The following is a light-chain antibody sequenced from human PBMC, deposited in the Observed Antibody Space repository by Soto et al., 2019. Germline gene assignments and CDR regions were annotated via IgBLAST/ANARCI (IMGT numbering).Light chain of an antibody. CDR2: EVS. J-gene: IGLJ1*01. Sequence: QSALTQPASVSGSPGQSITISCIGTSSDVGGYDYVSWYQQLPGKAPKLMIFEVSYRPSGVSDRFSGSKSGNTASLTISGLQAEDDADYYCSSYTSSSTLPYIFGTGTKLTVL. V-gene: IGLV2-14*01. CDR1: SSDVGGYDY. CDR3: SSYTSSSTLPYI.